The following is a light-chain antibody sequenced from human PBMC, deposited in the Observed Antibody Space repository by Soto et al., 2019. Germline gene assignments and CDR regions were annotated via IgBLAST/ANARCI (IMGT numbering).Light chain of an antibody. CDR2: DVS. Sequence: QSALTQPASVSGSPGQSITISCTGTNSDVGGYNYVSWYQQHPGKAPKLMIYDVSSRPSGVSNRFSGSKSGNTASLTISGLLSEDEADYYCTSYTTNKTPLFGGGTKVTVL. CDR1: NSDVGGYNY. V-gene: IGLV2-14*03. J-gene: IGLJ2*01. CDR3: TSYTTNKTPL.